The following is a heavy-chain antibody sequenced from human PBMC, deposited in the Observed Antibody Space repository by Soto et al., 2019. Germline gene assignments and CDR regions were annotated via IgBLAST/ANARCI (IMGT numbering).Heavy chain of an antibody. J-gene: IGHJ4*02. CDR3: ARAGYCGPGCYYYFDY. CDR1: GFTFGSYW. CDR2: IKPDGSAT. V-gene: IGHV3-7*01. D-gene: IGHD2-21*02. Sequence: EVQLVESGGGLVQPGGSLRLSCAVSGFTFGSYWMNWVRLIPGKGLEWVAYIKPDGSATYYVDSVKGRFTISRDNAKNSLYLQMNSLRVEDTSVHYCARAGYCGPGCYYYFDYWGQGTLVTVSS.